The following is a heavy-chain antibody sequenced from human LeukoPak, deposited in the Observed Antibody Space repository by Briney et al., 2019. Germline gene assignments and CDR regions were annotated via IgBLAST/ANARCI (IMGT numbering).Heavy chain of an antibody. CDR3: ARRCITMVRGVITYYFDY. D-gene: IGHD3-10*01. CDR2: IYYSGGT. Sequence: SETLSLTCTVSGSSISSSSYYWGWIRQPPGKGLEWIGSIYYSGGTYYNPSLKSRVTISVDTSKNQFSLKLSSVTAADTAVYYCARRCITMVRGVITYYFDYWGQGTLVTVSS. J-gene: IGHJ4*02. CDR1: GSSISSSSYY. V-gene: IGHV4-39*01.